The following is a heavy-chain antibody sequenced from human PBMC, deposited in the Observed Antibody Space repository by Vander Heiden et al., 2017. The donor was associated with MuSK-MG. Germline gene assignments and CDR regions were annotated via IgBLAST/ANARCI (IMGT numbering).Heavy chain of an antibody. CDR2: ISGSRGST. D-gene: IGHD3-3*01. CDR3: AKEPDFWSAQNWFDP. Sequence: EVQLLESGGGLVQPGGSLRLSCAASGFPFSSYAMSWVRQAPGKGLEWVSVISGSRGSTYYADSVKGRFTISRDNSKNTLYLQMNSLRAEDTAVYYCAKEPDFWSAQNWFDPWGQGTLVTVSS. J-gene: IGHJ5*02. V-gene: IGHV3-23*01. CDR1: GFPFSSYA.